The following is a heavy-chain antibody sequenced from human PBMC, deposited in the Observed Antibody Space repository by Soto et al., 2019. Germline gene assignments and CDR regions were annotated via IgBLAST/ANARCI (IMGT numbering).Heavy chain of an antibody. Sequence: EVQLLESGGGLVQPGGSLRLSCAASGFTFSSYAMSWIRQSPGKGLELVSAISGSGGSTYYADSVKGRFTISRDNSKNTLYLQMNSLRAEDTAVYYCAKDQGSSGWYGYFDYWCQGTMVTVSS. CDR1: GFTFSSYA. J-gene: IGHJ4*02. V-gene: IGHV3-23*01. D-gene: IGHD6-19*01. CDR3: AKDQGSSGWYGYFDY. CDR2: ISGSGGST.